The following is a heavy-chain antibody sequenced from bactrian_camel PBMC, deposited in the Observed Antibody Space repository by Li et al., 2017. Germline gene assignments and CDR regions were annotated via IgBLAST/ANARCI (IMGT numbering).Heavy chain of an antibody. Sequence: DVQLVESGGGLAQPGGSLKPSCAASGFTFSNYAINWVRQAPGEGLEWVGDIHSNAGRTYYADSVKGRFTISRDNTKNTLYLQLNSLKTEDTAMYFCASLYNRYWGQGTQVTVS. J-gene: IGHJ4*01. CDR3: ASLYNRY. V-gene: IGHV3S31*01. CDR1: GFTFSNYA. CDR2: IHSNAGRT.